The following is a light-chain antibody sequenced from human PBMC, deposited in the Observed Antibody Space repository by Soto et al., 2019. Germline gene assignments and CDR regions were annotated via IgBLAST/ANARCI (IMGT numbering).Light chain of an antibody. CDR3: AAWDDSLSIWV. V-gene: IGLV1-47*01. J-gene: IGLJ3*02. CDR2: RNN. Sequence: QSVLTQPPSVSGTPGQSVTISCSGSSSNVGSIFVYWYQQIPGTAPKLLIFRNNQRPSGVPDRFSGSKSGTSASLAISGLRSEDEADYYCAAWDDSLSIWVFGGATKVTVL. CDR1: SSNVGSIF.